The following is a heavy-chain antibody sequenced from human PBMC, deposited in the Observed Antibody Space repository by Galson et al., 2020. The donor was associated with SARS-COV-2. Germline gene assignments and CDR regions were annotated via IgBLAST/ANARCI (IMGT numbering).Heavy chain of an antibody. D-gene: IGHD3-10*01. J-gene: IGHJ4*02. CDR1: GFTFSSYW. Sequence: ALHGESLKISCAASGFTFSSYWMHWVRQAPGKGLVWVSRIYSEGSSTSYAASVKGRFTISGDNAKNTLYLQMNSLRAEDTAVYYCARVDMGNYYFDSWGQGTLVTVSS. V-gene: IGHV3-74*01. CDR2: IYSEGSST. CDR3: ARVDMGNYYFDS.